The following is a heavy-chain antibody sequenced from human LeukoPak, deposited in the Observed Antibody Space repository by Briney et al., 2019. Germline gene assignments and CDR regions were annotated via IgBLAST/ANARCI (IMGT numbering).Heavy chain of an antibody. V-gene: IGHV4-61*01. J-gene: IGHJ4*02. Sequence: SETLSLTCTVSGGSVSSRSYYWSWIRQSPGKGLEGIGYIYYSGSTKYNPSLKSRVSISVDTSKNQFSLKLSSVTAADTAVYYCTRDYYYASGSYLGYFDYWGQGTLVTVSS. D-gene: IGHD3-10*01. CDR2: IYYSGST. CDR3: TRDYYYASGSYLGYFDY. CDR1: GGSVSSRSYY.